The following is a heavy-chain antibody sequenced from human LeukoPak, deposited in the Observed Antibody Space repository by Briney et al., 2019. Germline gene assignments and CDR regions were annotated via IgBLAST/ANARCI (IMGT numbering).Heavy chain of an antibody. CDR2: ISGSGSTT. CDR1: GFTFNSYA. Sequence: PGGSLRLSCAASGFTFNSYAMSWVRQAPGKGLEWFSAISGSGSTTYYADSVKGRCTVSRDNSKNTLYLQMNSLRAEDTAVYYCARPRLRYCSGGSCFDAFDIWGQGTMVTVSS. V-gene: IGHV3-23*01. J-gene: IGHJ3*02. CDR3: ARPRLRYCSGGSCFDAFDI. D-gene: IGHD2-15*01.